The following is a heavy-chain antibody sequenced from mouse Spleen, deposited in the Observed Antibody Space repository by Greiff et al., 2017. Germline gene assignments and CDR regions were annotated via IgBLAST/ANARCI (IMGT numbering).Heavy chain of an antibody. CDR2: IRNKANNHAT. D-gene: IGHD4-1*01. CDR1: GFTFSDAW. V-gene: IGHV6-6*01. CDR3: TRLGTGTEAWFAY. J-gene: IGHJ3*01. Sequence: EVKVEESGGGLVQPGGSMKLSCAASGFTFSDAWMDWVRQSPEKGLEWVAEIRNKANNHATYYAESVKGRFTISRDDSKSSVYLQMNSLRAEDTGIYYCTRLGTGTEAWFAYWGQGTLVTVSA.